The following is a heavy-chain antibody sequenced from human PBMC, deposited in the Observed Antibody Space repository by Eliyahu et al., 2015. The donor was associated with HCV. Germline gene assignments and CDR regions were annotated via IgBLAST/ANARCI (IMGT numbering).Heavy chain of an antibody. J-gene: IGHJ5*02. Sequence: QVQLQESGPGLVKPSQTLSLTCTVSGDSISSGSYYWSWIRQPAGRGLEWIGHFLSRGGPHLHPSLKSRVTISVDTSKNQFSLKLSSVTAADTAVYYCARDRQVRRGFGFGVRNPNGWFDPWGQGTLVTVSS. CDR1: GDSISSGSYY. CDR3: ARDRQVRRGFGFGVRNPNGWFDP. CDR2: FLSRGGP. D-gene: IGHD1-14*01. V-gene: IGHV4-61*02.